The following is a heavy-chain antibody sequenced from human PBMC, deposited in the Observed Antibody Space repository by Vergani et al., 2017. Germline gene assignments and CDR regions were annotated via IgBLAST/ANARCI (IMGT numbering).Heavy chain of an antibody. CDR3: ARATTVVRGVIYRPYYYYGMDV. Sequence: QVQLVQSGAEVKKPGSSVKVSCKASGGTFSSYAISWVRQAPGQGLEWMGGIIPIFGTANYAQKFQGRVTITADESTSTAYMELSSLRSEDTAVYYCARATTVVRGVIYRPYYYYGMDVWGQGTTVTVSS. CDR2: IIPIFGTA. V-gene: IGHV1-69*01. D-gene: IGHD3-10*01. J-gene: IGHJ6*02. CDR1: GGTFSSYA.